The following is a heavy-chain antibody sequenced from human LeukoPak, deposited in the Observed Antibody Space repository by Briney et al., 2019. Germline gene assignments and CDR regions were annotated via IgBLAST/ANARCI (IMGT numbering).Heavy chain of an antibody. Sequence: ASVKVSCKASGYTFTGYCMHWVRQAPGQGLEWMGWINPNSGGTNYAQKFQGRVTMTRDTSISTAYMELSRLRSDDTAVYYCARDPRSSGWYGGYYYYYMDVWGKGTTVTVSS. V-gene: IGHV1-2*02. CDR2: INPNSGGT. CDR3: ARDPRSSGWYGGYYYYYMDV. CDR1: GYTFTGYC. J-gene: IGHJ6*03. D-gene: IGHD6-19*01.